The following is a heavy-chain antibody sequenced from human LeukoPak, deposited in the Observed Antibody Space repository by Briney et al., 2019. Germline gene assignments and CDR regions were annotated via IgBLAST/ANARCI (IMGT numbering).Heavy chain of an antibody. CDR1: GFTFSSYA. Sequence: PGGSLRLSCAASGFTFSSYAMSWVRQAPGKGLEWVSAISGSGGSTYYADSVKGRFTISRDNSKNALYLQLNSLGAEDTAVYYCARDRNFPAYYFDFWGQGALVTVSS. CDR3: ARDRNFPAYYFDF. V-gene: IGHV3-23*01. J-gene: IGHJ4*02. D-gene: IGHD3-10*01. CDR2: ISGSGGST.